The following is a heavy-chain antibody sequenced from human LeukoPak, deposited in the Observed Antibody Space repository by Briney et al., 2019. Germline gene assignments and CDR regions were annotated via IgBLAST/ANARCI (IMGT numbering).Heavy chain of an antibody. D-gene: IGHD2-2*01. CDR1: GYSIGSVYY. J-gene: IGHJ4*02. Sequence: SQTLSLACTVAGYSIGSVYYWGWIRQPPGKGLEGIGSIYHSGSTLYNTSLTSRVTISVDPSKNQFSLRLGSVTAADTAVYCCAREGRGSRTSCYWTVDYWGQGTLVTVSS. CDR3: AREGRGSRTSCYWTVDY. V-gene: IGHV4-38-2*02. CDR2: IYHSGST.